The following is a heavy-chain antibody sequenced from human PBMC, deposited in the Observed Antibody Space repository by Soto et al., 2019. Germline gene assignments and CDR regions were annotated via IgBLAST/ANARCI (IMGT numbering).Heavy chain of an antibody. D-gene: IGHD3-22*01. Sequence: GASVEISCRDAGDTFSDCYMNWGGQAPGEDREWMGWFNPNSGGTNLAQRFQGRVTMTRNPSISTGYIELSTPTSDDTAVNYCARARHLSGKYYVLGFFADWGQGTRATVSP. CDR3: ARARHLSGKYYVLGFFAD. J-gene: IGHJ4*02. CDR2: FNPNSGGT. CDR1: GDTFSDCY. V-gene: IGHV1-2*02.